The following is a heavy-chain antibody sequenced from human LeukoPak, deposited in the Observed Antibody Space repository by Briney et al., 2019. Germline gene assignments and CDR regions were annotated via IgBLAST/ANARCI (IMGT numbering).Heavy chain of an antibody. CDR2: ISGSGGST. Sequence: PSGGSLRLSCAASGFTFSSYAMSWVRQAPGKGLEWVSAISGSGGSTYYADSVKGRFTISRDNSKNTLYLQMNSLRAEDTAVYYCAKEYSSGWYVYYYYGMDVWGQGTTVTVSS. CDR3: AKEYSSGWYVYYYYGMDV. V-gene: IGHV3-23*01. CDR1: GFTFSSYA. J-gene: IGHJ6*02. D-gene: IGHD6-19*01.